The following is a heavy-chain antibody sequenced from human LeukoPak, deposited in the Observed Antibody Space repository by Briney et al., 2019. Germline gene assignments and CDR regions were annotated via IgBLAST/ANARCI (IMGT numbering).Heavy chain of an antibody. CDR2: ISWNSGSI. CDR1: GFTFDDYA. Sequence: GRSLRLSCAASGFTFDDYAMHWVRQAPGKGLEWVSGISWNSGSIGYADSVKGRFTISRDNAKNSLYLQMNSLRAEDTAVYYCAKSPGYGSGSYYFHYWGQGTLVTVSS. J-gene: IGHJ4*02. CDR3: AKSPGYGSGSYYFHY. D-gene: IGHD3-10*01. V-gene: IGHV3-9*01.